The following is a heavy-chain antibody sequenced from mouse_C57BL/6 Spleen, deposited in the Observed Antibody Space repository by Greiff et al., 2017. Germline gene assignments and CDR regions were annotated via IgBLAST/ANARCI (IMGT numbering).Heavy chain of an antibody. V-gene: IGHV6-6*01. Sequence: DVHLVESGGGLVQPGGSMKLSCAASGFTFSDAWMDWVRQSPEQGLEWVAEIRNKANNHATYYADSVKGRFTISRDDSKSSVSLQMNSLRAEDTGIDYVTRGLRRLGYYFDYWGQGTTLTVAS. CDR1: GFTFSDAW. J-gene: IGHJ2*01. CDR3: TRGLRRLGYYFDY. D-gene: IGHD2-4*01. CDR2: IRNKANNHAT.